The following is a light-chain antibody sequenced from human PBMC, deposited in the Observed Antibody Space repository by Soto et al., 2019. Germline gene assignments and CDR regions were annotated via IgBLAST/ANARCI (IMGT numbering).Light chain of an antibody. CDR3: QQYGSSPPWT. CDR2: GTF. V-gene: IGKV3-20*01. CDR1: QSLSSSY. J-gene: IGKJ1*01. Sequence: EIVLTQSPGTLSLSPGERATLSFMAIQSLSSSYFAWYQHKPGQGPRLLIYGTFTRATGIPDRFSGSGSGTDFTLTISRLEPEDFAVYYCQQYGSSPPWTFGQGTKVDIK.